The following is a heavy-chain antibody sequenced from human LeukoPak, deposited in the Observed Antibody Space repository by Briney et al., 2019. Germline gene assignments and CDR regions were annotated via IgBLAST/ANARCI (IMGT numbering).Heavy chain of an antibody. CDR3: VRDYYGTSGYFHGGH. D-gene: IGHD3-22*01. J-gene: IGHJ4*02. CDR1: GYTFTDFY. V-gene: IGHV1-2*02. CDR2: INPNSGGP. Sequence: ASVTVSCKTSGYTFTDFYLHWVRQAPGQGLEWMGWINPNSGGPSFAQKFQGRVTMTRDTSITTAYMDLRRLTSDDTAVYYCVRDYYGTSGYFHGGHWGQGTLVTVSS.